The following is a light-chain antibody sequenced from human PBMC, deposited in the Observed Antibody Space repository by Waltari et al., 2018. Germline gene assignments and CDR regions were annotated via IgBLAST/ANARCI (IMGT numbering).Light chain of an antibody. V-gene: IGLV1-44*01. CDR2: SNN. J-gene: IGLJ1*01. CDR1: SSKTASIP. Sequence: QSVLTQPHSASGTPGQRVTIPSSGSSSKTASIPVNGYQHLPGTAPKLLIYSNNQRPSGVPDRFSASKSGTSASLAISGLQSEDEADYYCAAWDDSLHGYVFGTGTKVTVL. CDR3: AAWDDSLHGYV.